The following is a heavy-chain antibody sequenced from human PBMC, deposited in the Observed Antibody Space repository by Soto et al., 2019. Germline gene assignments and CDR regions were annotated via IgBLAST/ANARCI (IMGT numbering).Heavy chain of an antibody. CDR2: IYYSGST. CDR1: GGSISSYY. D-gene: IGHD3-22*01. J-gene: IGHJ5*02. V-gene: IGHV4-59*08. CDR3: ARQLYYYDSSGYYYYWFDP. Sequence: PSETLSLTCTVSGGSISSYYWSWIRQPPGKGLEWIGYIYYSGSTNYNPSLKSRVTISVDTSKNQFSLKLSSVTAADTAVYYCARQLYYYDSSGYYYYWFDPWGQGTLVTVSS.